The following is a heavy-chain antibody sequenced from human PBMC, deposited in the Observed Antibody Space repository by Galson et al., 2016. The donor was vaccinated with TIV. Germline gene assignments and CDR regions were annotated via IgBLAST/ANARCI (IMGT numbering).Heavy chain of an antibody. CDR1: GYTFTSFD. V-gene: IGHV1-8*01. Sequence: SVKVSCKASGYTFTSFDISWIRQAPGQGLEWMGWMSPSNGNTGYAQKFRGRITMTRHPSTTTVYMELSGLTSEDTAVYYCARGHYYDSSGNSFDFWGQGTLGTVPS. J-gene: IGHJ4*01. CDR2: MSPSNGNT. CDR3: ARGHYYDSSGNSFDF. D-gene: IGHD3-22*01.